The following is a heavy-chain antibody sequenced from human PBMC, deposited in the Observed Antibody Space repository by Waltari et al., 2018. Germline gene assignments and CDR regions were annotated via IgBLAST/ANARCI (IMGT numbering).Heavy chain of an antibody. CDR3: ARLIGYCSSTSCYQVDWFDP. D-gene: IGHD2-2*01. CDR1: GYSFSSYW. CDR2: IYPGDSDT. V-gene: IGHV5-51*03. J-gene: IGHJ5*02. Sequence: EVQLVQSGAEVKKPGESLKISCKGSGYSFSSYWIGWVRQMAGKGLEWMGIIYPGDSDTRYSPSFQGQVTISADKSISTAYLQWSSLKASDTAMYYCARLIGYCSSTSCYQVDWFDPWGQGTLVTVSS.